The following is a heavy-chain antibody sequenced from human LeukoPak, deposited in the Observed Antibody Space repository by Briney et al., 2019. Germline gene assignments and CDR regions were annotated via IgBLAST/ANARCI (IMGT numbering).Heavy chain of an antibody. Sequence: SETLSLTCTVSGGSISSYYWSWIRQPPGKGLEWIGYIYYSGSTNYNPSLKSRVTISVDTSKNQFSLKLSSVTAADTAVYYCARDIVTHGTDVWGQGTTVTVSS. CDR2: IYYSGST. CDR3: ARDIVTHGTDV. V-gene: IGHV4-59*01. D-gene: IGHD1-26*01. J-gene: IGHJ6*02. CDR1: GGSISSYY.